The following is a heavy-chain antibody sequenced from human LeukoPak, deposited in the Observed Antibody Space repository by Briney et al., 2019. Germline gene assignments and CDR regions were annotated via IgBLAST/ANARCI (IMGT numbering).Heavy chain of an antibody. CDR3: ARVVPNWGHEGNWYFDL. J-gene: IGHJ2*01. CDR1: GFTFSSYW. D-gene: IGHD7-27*01. CDR2: IKQDGSEK. Sequence: GGSLRLSCAASGFTFSSYWMSWVRQAPGMGLEWVANIKQDGSEKYYVDSVKGRFTISRDNAKNSLYLQMNSLRAEDTAVYYCARVVPNWGHEGNWYFDLWGRGTLVTVSS. V-gene: IGHV3-7*01.